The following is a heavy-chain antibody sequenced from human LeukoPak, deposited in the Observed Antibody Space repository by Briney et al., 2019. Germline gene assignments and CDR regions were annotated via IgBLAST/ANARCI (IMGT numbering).Heavy chain of an antibody. D-gene: IGHD2-15*01. V-gene: IGHV4-59*08. CDR3: ARHPFATPFDY. CDR1: GDSVSGGY. CDR2: VYYSGDT. J-gene: IGHJ4*02. Sequence: SETLSLTCTVSGDSVSGGYWSWLRQPPGKGLEWIGYVYYSGDTNYNPSLKSRVTMSLDTSKNQVSLRLSSVTAADMAVYYCARHPFATPFDYWGRGTLLTVSS.